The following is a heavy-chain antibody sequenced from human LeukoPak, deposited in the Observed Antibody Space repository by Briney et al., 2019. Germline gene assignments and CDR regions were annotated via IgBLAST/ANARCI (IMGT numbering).Heavy chain of an antibody. J-gene: IGHJ6*03. V-gene: IGHV3-23*01. CDR1: GFTFSSYA. CDR2: ISGSGGST. Sequence: PGGSLRLSCAASGFTFSSYAMSWVRQAPGKGLEWVSAISGSGGSTYYADSVKGRFTISRDNSKNTLYLQMNSLRAEDTAVYHCANLDIYDSSGFDYYYYMDVWGKGTTVTVSS. CDR3: ANLDIYDSSGFDYYYYMDV. D-gene: IGHD3-22*01.